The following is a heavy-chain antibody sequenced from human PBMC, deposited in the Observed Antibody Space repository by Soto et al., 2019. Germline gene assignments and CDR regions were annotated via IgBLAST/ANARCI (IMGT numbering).Heavy chain of an antibody. J-gene: IGHJ4*02. CDR3: AREDTVVTLEY. CDR1: GFTFSSYS. D-gene: IGHD2-21*02. V-gene: IGHV3-30-3*01. CDR2: ISYDGSNK. Sequence: GGSLRLSCAASGFTFSSYSIHWVRQAPGKGLEWVAVISYDGSNKYYADSVKGRFTISRENSKNTLYLQMNSLRAEDTAVYYCAREDTVVTLEYGGQGTVVTVSP.